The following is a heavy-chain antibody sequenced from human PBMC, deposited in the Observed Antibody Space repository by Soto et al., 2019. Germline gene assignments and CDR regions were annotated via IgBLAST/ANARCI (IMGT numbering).Heavy chain of an antibody. CDR1: GGSISNSY. J-gene: IGHJ4*02. V-gene: IGHV4-59*01. D-gene: IGHD3-16*01. CDR3: ARPGPSYEPGYQLDY. CDR2: IYNTGYT. Sequence: TSETLSLTCTVSGGSISNSYWTWIRQPPGKGLEWLGFIYNTGYTNYNPSLKSRVSTSLDTAKNQFSLQLDSVTAADKAEYYSARPGPSYEPGYQLDYGGQGTWSPSPQ.